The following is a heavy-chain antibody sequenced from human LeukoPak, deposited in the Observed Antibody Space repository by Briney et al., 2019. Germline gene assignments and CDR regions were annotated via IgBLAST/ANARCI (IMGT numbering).Heavy chain of an antibody. V-gene: IGHV4-38-2*01. Sequence: PSETLSLTCAVSGYSISSGYYWGWIRQPPGKGLEWIGSIYHSGSTYYKPSLKSRVTISVDTSKNQFSLKLSSVTAADTAVYYGGSDGRGGEYVWGSHHNPFDYWGQGTLVTVSS. CDR1: GYSISSGYY. CDR2: IYHSGST. D-gene: IGHD3-16*01. J-gene: IGHJ4*02. CDR3: GSDGRGGEYVWGSHHNPFDY.